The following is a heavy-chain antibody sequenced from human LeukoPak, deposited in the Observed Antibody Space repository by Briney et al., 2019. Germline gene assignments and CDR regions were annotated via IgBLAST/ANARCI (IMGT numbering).Heavy chain of an antibody. V-gene: IGHV3-23*01. J-gene: IGHJ4*02. CDR2: ISGSGGGT. Sequence: PGGSLRLSCAASGFTFSSYAMSWVRQAPGKGLEWVSAISGSGGGTYYADSVKGRFTISRDNSKNTLYLQMNSLRAEDTAVYYCAKTPWGYDSSGSDYWGQGTLVTVSS. CDR3: AKTPWGYDSSGSDY. CDR1: GFTFSSYA. D-gene: IGHD3-22*01.